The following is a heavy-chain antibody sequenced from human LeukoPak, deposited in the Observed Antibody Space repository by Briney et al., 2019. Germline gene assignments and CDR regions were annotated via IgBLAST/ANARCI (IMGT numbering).Heavy chain of an antibody. CDR2: IYYSGST. D-gene: IGHD2-2*01. Sequence: PSETLSLTCTVSGGSISSSSYYWGWIRQPPGKGLEWIGSIYYSGSTYYNPSLKSRVTISVGTSKNQFSLKLSSVTAADTAVYYCAREGSERYIVVVPAAIDYWGQGTLVTVSS. V-gene: IGHV4-39*02. CDR1: GGSISSSSYY. J-gene: IGHJ4*02. CDR3: AREGSERYIVVVPAAIDY.